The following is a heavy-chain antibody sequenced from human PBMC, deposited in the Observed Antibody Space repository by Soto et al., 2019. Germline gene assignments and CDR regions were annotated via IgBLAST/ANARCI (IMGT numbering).Heavy chain of an antibody. CDR3: ARAPLRYFDWFPENDY. V-gene: IGHV4-30-4*01. Sequence: SETLSLTCTVSGGSISSGDYYWSWIRQPPGKGLEWIGYIYYSGSTYYNPSLKSRVTISVDTSKNQFSLKLSSVTAADTAVYYCARAPLRYFDWFPENDYWGQGTLVTVSS. J-gene: IGHJ4*02. CDR2: IYYSGST. CDR1: GGSISSGDYY. D-gene: IGHD3-9*01.